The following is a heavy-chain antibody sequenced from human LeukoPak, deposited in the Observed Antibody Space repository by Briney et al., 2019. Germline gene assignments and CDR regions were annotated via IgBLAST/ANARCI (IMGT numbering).Heavy chain of an antibody. D-gene: IGHD3-22*01. Sequence: NSSETLSLTCTVSGGSISGSYWSWIRQPPGKGLEWIGYIYTSGTTNYTPSLKSRVAISVDTSKNQFSLKLSSVTAAYTAVYYCARHSSDLYSGSDYWGQGTLVTVSS. V-gene: IGHV4-4*09. CDR2: IYTSGTT. CDR3: ARHSSDLYSGSDY. J-gene: IGHJ4*02. CDR1: GGSISGSY.